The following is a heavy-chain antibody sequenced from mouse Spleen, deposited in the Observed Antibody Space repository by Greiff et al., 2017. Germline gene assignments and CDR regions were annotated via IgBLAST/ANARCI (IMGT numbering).Heavy chain of an antibody. CDR2: IYPSDSET. CDR3: AREENWAWFAY. V-gene: IGHV1-61*01. Sequence: QVQLQQPGAELVRPGSSVKLSCKASGYTFTSYWMDWVKQRPGQGLEWIGNIYPSDSETHYNQKFKDKATLTVDKSSSTAYMQLSSLTSEDSAVYYCAREENWAWFAYWGQGTLVTVSA. J-gene: IGHJ3*01. CDR1: GYTFTSYW. D-gene: IGHD4-1*01.